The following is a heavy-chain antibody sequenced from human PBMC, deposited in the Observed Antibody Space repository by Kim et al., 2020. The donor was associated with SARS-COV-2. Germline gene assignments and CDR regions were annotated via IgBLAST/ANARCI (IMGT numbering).Heavy chain of an antibody. J-gene: IGHJ3*02. CDR3: AILRGGYSGWDVAFDI. V-gene: IGHV3-73*01. CDR1: GFPFSDSA. Sequence: GGSLRLSCAASGFPFSDSAIHWVRQASGKGLEWIGRIRWKANNYATVYPASVKGRFTISRDDSKNTVYLQINSLKTEDTAVYYCAILRGGYSGWDVAFDISGQGTTVTVSA. D-gene: IGHD2-21*01. CDR2: IRWKANNYAT.